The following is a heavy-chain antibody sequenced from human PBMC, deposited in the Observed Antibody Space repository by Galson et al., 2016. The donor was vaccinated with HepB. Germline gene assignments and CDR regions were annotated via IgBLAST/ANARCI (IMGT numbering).Heavy chain of an antibody. CDR3: AKDAGEWELPPTPNNWFDP. CDR2: ISYDGAYK. J-gene: IGHJ5*02. V-gene: IGHV3-30-3*01. Sequence: SLRLSCAASGFTFSSSAMHWVRQTPGKGLEWVALISYDGAYKYYGHSVKGRFTISRDNFKNTLFLQMNSLTPEDTAVYYCAKDAGEWELPPTPNNWFDPWGQGTLVTVSS. CDR1: GFTFSSSA. D-gene: IGHD1-26*01.